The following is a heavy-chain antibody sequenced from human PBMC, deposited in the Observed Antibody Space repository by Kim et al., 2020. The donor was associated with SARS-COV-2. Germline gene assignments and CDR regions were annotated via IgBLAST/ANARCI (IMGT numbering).Heavy chain of an antibody. CDR2: ISGDGGST. V-gene: IGHV3-43*02. CDR3: AKEGPVGVAHKNIVLIGPGGDKTSRDAFDI. CDR1: GFTFDDYA. J-gene: IGHJ3*02. D-gene: IGHD2-8*01. Sequence: GGSLRLSCAASGFTFDDYAMHWVRQAPGKGLEWVSLISGDGGSTYYADSVKGRFTISRDNSKNSLYLQMNSLRTDDTALYYCAKEGPVGVAHKNIVLIGPGGDKTSRDAFDIWGQVTMVTVSS.